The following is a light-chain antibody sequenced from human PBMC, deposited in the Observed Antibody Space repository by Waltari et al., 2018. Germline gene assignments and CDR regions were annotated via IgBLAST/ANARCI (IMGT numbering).Light chain of an antibody. V-gene: IGLV1-36*01. CDR2: YDD. CDR1: SSNIGDNP. CDR3: AAWDDSLNGRV. J-gene: IGLJ3*02. Sequence: QSVLTQPPSVSEAPRQRVTISCSGSSSNIGDNPVNWYQQLPGKAPKLLIYYDDLLPSGVSDRFSGSKSGTSASLAISGLQSEDEADYYCAAWDDSLNGRVFGGGTKLTVL.